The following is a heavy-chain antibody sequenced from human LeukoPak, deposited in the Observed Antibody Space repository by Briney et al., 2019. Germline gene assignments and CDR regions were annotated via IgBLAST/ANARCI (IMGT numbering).Heavy chain of an antibody. CDR1: GFTFSSYA. Sequence: PGGSLRLSCAASGFTFSSYAMSWVRQAPGKGLEWVSAISGSGGSTYYADSVKGRFTISRDNSKNTLYLQMNSLRAEDTAVYYCAKAGQSYCSGGSCYSYYYMDVWGKGTTVTVSS. J-gene: IGHJ6*03. CDR3: AKAGQSYCSGGSCYSYYYMDV. D-gene: IGHD2-15*01. CDR2: ISGSGGST. V-gene: IGHV3-23*01.